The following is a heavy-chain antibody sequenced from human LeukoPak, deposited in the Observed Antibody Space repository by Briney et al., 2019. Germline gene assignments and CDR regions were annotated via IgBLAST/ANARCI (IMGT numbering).Heavy chain of an antibody. V-gene: IGHV3-30*03. J-gene: IGHJ3*02. CDR1: GFTFSTYW. Sequence: GGSLRLSCAASGFTFSTYWMSWVRQAPGKGLEWVAVISYDGSNKYYADSVKGRFTISRDNSKNTLYLQMNSLRAEDTAVYYCAREGAFDIWGQGTMVTVSS. CDR3: AREGAFDI. CDR2: ISYDGSNK.